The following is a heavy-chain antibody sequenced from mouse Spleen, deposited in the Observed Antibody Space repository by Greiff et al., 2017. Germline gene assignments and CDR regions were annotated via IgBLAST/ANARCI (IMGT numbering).Heavy chain of an antibody. CDR2: INPYNGGT. CDR1: GYTFTDYY. J-gene: IGHJ2*01. Sequence: VQLQQSGPVLVKPGASVKMSCKASGYTFTDYYMNWVKQSHGKSLEWIGVINPYNGGTSYNQKFKGKATLTVDKSSSTAYMELNSLTSEDSAVYYCARRGSSFDCWGQGTTLSVSS. V-gene: IGHV1-19*01. D-gene: IGHD1-1*01. CDR3: ARRGSSFDC.